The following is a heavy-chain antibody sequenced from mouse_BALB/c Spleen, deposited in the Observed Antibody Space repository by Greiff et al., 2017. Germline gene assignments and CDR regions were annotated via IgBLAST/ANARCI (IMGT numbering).Heavy chain of an antibody. V-gene: IGHV1-19*01. D-gene: IGHD2-1*01. CDR3: ARHGNYLDYFDY. CDR1: GYTFTDYY. Sequence: EVQLQQSGPELVKPGASVKMSCKASGYTFTDYYMDWVKQSHGESFEWIGRVNPYNGGTSYNQKFKGKATLTVDKSSSTAYMELNSLTSEDSAVYYCARHGNYLDYFDYWGQGTTLTVSS. J-gene: IGHJ2*01. CDR2: VNPYNGGT.